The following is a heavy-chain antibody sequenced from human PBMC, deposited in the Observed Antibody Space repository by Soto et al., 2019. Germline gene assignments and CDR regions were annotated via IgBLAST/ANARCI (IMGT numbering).Heavy chain of an antibody. D-gene: IGHD6-19*01. CDR3: ARPILVAGKYYFDY. J-gene: IGHJ4*02. CDR2: IYYSRST. V-gene: IGHV4-39*01. CDR1: GGSISSGTYY. Sequence: QLQLQESGPGLVKPSETLSLTCTVSGGSISSGTYYWGWIRQPPGKGLEWIGTIYYSRSTYYNPSLKSRATISIDTSKSQFSLKLSSVTAAVTAVYYCARPILVAGKYYFDYWGQGTLVTVSS.